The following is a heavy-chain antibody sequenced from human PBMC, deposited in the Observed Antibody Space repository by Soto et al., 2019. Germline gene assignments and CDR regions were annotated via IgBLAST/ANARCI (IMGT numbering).Heavy chain of an antibody. J-gene: IGHJ4*02. CDR1: GFTFSNAW. D-gene: IGHD3-16*01. V-gene: IGHV3-15*07. CDR2: IKSKTDGGTT. Sequence: GGSLRLSCAASGFTFSNAWMNWVRQAPGKGLEWVGRIKSKTDGGTTDYAAPVKGRFTISRDDSKNTLYLQMNSLKTEDTAVYYCTTDAYDYVWGSYSAPHDYWGQGTLVTVSS. CDR3: TTDAYDYVWGSYSAPHDY.